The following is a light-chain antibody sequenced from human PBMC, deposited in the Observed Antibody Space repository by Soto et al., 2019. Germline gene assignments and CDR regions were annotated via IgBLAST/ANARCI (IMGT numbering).Light chain of an antibody. CDR1: SSDVGGYNY. V-gene: IGLV2-11*01. Sequence: QSVLTQPRSVSGSPGQSVTISCTGTSSDVGGYNYVSWYQQHPGKAPKLMIYDVSKRPSGVPDRFSGSKSGNTASLTISGLQAEDEADYYCCSYAGSYNYVFGTGTKVTAL. J-gene: IGLJ1*01. CDR3: CSYAGSYNYV. CDR2: DVS.